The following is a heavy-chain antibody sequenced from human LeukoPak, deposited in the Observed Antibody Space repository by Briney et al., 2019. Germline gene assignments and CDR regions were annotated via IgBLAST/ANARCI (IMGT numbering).Heavy chain of an antibody. Sequence: PGCSLTLSCATCGFTLSNYWMHWVRQVPGQGLVWVSHITNDARATNYADSVKRRFIISRDSAQHTLYLQMNNLRAEDTAVYYCARGGLVGAFHYWGQGTLVTVSS. CDR3: ARGGLVGAFHY. J-gene: IGHJ4*02. CDR2: ITNDARAT. V-gene: IGHV3-74*01. D-gene: IGHD2-2*01. CDR1: GFTLSNYW.